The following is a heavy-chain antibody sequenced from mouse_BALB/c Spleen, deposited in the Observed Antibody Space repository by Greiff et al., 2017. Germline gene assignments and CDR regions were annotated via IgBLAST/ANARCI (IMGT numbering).Heavy chain of an antibody. V-gene: IGHV14-3*02. CDR3: ASQSTTGVARGAMDY. CDR2: IDPANGNT. D-gene: IGHD1-1*01. Sequence: VQLQQSGAELVKPGASVKLSCTASGFNIKDTYMHWVKQRPEQGLEWIGRIDPANGNTKYDPKFQGKATITADTSSNTAYLQLSSLTSEDTAVYYCASQSTTGVARGAMDYWGQGTSVTVSS. CDR1: GFNIKDTY. J-gene: IGHJ4*01.